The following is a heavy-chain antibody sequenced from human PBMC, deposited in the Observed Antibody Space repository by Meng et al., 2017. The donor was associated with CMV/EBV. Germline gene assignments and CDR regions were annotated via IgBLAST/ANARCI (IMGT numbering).Heavy chain of an antibody. Sequence: QEWGPGLGKPSEPLSLTGTVSGGSISSSSYYWGWIRQPPGKGLEWIGSIYYSGSTYYNPSLKSRVTISVDTSKNQFSLKLSSVTAADTAVYYCARDSAVAGVVDYWGQGTLVTVSS. D-gene: IGHD6-19*01. V-gene: IGHV4-39*07. CDR3: ARDSAVAGVVDY. CDR1: GGSISSSSYY. CDR2: IYYSGST. J-gene: IGHJ4*02.